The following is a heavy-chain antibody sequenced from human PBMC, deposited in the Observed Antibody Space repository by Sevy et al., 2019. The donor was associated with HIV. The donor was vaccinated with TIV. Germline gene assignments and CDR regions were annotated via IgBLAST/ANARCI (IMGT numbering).Heavy chain of an antibody. CDR3: ARGEGDIVVVPAANWFDP. CDR1: GGSFSGYY. D-gene: IGHD2-2*01. CDR2: INHSGST. Sequence: SETLSLTCAVYGGSFSGYYWSWIRQPPGKGLEWIGEINHSGSTNYNPSVKSRVTISVDTSKNQFSLKLSSVTAADTAVYYCARGEGDIVVVPAANWFDPWGQGTLVTVSS. V-gene: IGHV4-34*01. J-gene: IGHJ5*02.